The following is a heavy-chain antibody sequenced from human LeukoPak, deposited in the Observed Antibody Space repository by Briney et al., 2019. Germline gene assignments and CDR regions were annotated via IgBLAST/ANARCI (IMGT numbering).Heavy chain of an antibody. V-gene: IGHV3-23*01. D-gene: IGHD3-10*01. Sequence: GGSLRLSCAASGFTFRSFGMSWVRRAPGKGREWVSAISDSGTITYYADSVKGRFTISRGNSKNTLYLQMSSLRAADTAVYYCAKTIRAIIVSQGSVYWGQGTLVTVSA. CDR2: ISDSGTIT. CDR1: GFTFRSFG. J-gene: IGHJ4*02. CDR3: AKTIRAIIVSQGSVY.